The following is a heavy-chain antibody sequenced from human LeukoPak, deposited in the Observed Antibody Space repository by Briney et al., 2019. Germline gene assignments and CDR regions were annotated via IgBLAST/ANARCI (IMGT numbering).Heavy chain of an antibody. V-gene: IGHV1-69*13. CDR1: GGTFISYA. CDR3: ASPKERDYYDSSGYYYFFY. CDR2: IIPIFGTA. D-gene: IGHD3-22*01. Sequence: SVKVSCKASGGTFISYAISWVRQAPGQGLEWMGGIIPIFGTANYAQKFQGRVTITADESKSKAYMEVSRLRSEDTAVYYCASPKERDYYDSSGYYYFFYWGQGTLVTVSS. J-gene: IGHJ4*02.